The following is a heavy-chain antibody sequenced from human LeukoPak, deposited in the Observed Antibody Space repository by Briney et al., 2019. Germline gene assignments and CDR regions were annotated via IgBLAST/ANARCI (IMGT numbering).Heavy chain of an antibody. V-gene: IGHV4-59*01. CDR1: GGSISSSY. Sequence: SETLSHTCTVSGGSISSSYWSWIRQPPGKGLEWIGYIYYSTSTNYNPSLKSRVTISVDTSKNQFSLKLSSMTAADTAVYYCARSAYYYDGSDYYYFDYWGQGTLVTVSS. CDR2: IYYSTST. D-gene: IGHD3-22*01. J-gene: IGHJ4*02. CDR3: ARSAYYYDGSDYYYFDY.